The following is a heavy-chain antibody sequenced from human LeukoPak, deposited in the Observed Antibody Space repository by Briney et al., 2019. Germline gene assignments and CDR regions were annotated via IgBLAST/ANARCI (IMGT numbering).Heavy chain of an antibody. J-gene: IGHJ4*02. D-gene: IGHD3-22*01. CDR3: ARDLGDNYYDSSGYFY. V-gene: IGHV1-69*13. CDR2: IIPIFDTA. Sequence: GASVKVSCKASGGTFSSYAISWVRQAPGQGLEWMGGIIPIFDTANYAQKFQGRVTITADESTSTAYMELSSLRSEDTAVYYCARDLGDNYYDSSGYFYWGQGTLVTVSS. CDR1: GGTFSSYA.